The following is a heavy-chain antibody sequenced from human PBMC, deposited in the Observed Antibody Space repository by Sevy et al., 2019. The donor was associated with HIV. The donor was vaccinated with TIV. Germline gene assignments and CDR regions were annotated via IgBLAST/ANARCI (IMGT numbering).Heavy chain of an antibody. J-gene: IGHJ4*02. V-gene: IGHV3-9*01. CDR2: LNWDSGSV. CDR3: AKDIGATGIAVVAN. D-gene: IGHD6-19*01. CDR1: GFTFDDFA. Sequence: GGSLRLSCAASGFTFDDFAMHWSRQVQGKGLEWVSGLNWDSGSVAYADSVKGRFTISRDNAKNALFLQMNSLRAEDTALYYCAKDIGATGIAVVANWGQGIQVTVSS.